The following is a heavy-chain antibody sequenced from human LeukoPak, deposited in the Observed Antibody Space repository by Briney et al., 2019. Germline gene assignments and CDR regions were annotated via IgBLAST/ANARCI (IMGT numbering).Heavy chain of an antibody. CDR2: IYTSGST. V-gene: IGHV4-4*07. CDR3: TRDRGDYGGPDY. CDR1: GGSISSYY. J-gene: IGHJ4*02. Sequence: SETLSLTCTVPGGSISSYYWSWIRQPTGKGLEWIGRIYTSGSTNYNPSLKSRVTMSVDTSKNQFSLKLTSVTAADTAVYYCTRDRGDYGGPDYWGQGTLVTVSS. D-gene: IGHD4-23*01.